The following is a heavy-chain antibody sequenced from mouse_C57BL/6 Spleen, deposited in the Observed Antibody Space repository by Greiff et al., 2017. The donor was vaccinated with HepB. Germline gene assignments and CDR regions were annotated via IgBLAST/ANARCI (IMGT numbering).Heavy chain of an antibody. CDR2: IDPSDSYT. Sequence: VQLQQPGAELVRPGTSVKLSCKASGYTFTSYWMHWVKQRPGQGLEWIGVIDPSDSYTNYNQKFKGKATLTVDTSSSTAYMQLSSLTSEDSAVYYCARGDGSSYGGFAYWGQGTLVTVSA. D-gene: IGHD1-1*01. CDR1: GYTFTSYW. CDR3: ARGDGSSYGGFAY. J-gene: IGHJ3*01. V-gene: IGHV1-59*01.